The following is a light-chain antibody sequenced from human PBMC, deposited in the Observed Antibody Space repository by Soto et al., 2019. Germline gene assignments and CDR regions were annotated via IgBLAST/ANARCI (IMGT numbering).Light chain of an antibody. CDR3: QVWDSSSDHWV. V-gene: IGLV3-21*02. J-gene: IGLJ3*02. Sequence: SYELTQPPSVSVAPGQTARISCGGNNIGTKRVHWYQKKPAQAPVLVVHDDSDRPSGIPERFSGSNSRNTATLTISRVEAGDEADYYCQVWDSSSDHWVFGGGTKLTVL. CDR2: DDS. CDR1: NIGTKR.